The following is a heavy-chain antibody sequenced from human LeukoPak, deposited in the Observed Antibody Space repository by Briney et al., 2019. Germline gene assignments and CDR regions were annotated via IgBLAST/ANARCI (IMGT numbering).Heavy chain of an antibody. V-gene: IGHV4-61*02. J-gene: IGHJ4*02. CDR1: GGSISSGSYY. Sequence: PSETLSLTCTVSGGSISSGSYYWRWIRQPAGKGLEWIGRIYTSGSTNYNPSLKSRVTISVDTSKNQFSLKLSSVTAADTAVYYCAREIPAAILYWGQGTLVTVSS. CDR2: IYTSGST. D-gene: IGHD2-2*02. CDR3: AREIPAAILY.